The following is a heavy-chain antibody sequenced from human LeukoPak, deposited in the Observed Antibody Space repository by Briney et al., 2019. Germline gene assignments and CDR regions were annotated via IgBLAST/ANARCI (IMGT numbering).Heavy chain of an antibody. J-gene: IGHJ4*02. CDR1: GFTFSDYS. D-gene: IGHD3-16*01. CDR3: ARDPGWGALDH. Sequence: SGGSLRLSCAASGFTFSDYSMNWVRQAPGKGLEWVAIINQDGSRKSSADSVKGRFTISRDNAKNLLYLQMNSLRAEDTAVYYCARDPGWGALDHWGQGTLVTVS. CDR2: INQDGSRK. V-gene: IGHV3-7*01.